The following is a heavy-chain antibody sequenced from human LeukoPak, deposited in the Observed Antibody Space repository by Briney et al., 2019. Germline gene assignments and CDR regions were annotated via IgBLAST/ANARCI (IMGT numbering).Heavy chain of an antibody. Sequence: GGSLRLSCAASGFTFSSYWMHWVRQAPGKGLEWVANIKEDGSEKYYVDSVKGRFTISRDNAKNSLYLQMNSLRAEDTAVYYCARELLWFGEFWFDPWGQGTLVTVSS. V-gene: IGHV3-7*01. J-gene: IGHJ5*02. CDR2: IKEDGSEK. D-gene: IGHD3-10*01. CDR1: GFTFSSYW. CDR3: ARELLWFGEFWFDP.